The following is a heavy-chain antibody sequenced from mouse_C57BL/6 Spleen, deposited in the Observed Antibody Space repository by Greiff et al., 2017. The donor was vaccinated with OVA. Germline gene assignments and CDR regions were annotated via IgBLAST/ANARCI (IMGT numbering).Heavy chain of an antibody. Sequence: VQLKESGAELVKPGASVKLSCTASGFNIKDYYMHWVKQRTEQGLEWIGRIDPEDGETKYATKFQGKATITADTSSNTAYLQLSSLTSEDTAVYYCARSPYYGSSHWYFDVWGTGTTVTVSS. D-gene: IGHD1-1*01. CDR3: ARSPYYGSSHWYFDV. CDR1: GFNIKDYY. J-gene: IGHJ1*03. CDR2: IDPEDGET. V-gene: IGHV14-2*01.